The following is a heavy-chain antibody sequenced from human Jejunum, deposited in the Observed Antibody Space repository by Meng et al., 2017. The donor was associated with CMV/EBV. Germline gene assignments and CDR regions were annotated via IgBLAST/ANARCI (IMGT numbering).Heavy chain of an antibody. V-gene: IGHV3-30-3*01. CDR2: VSYDGGNT. D-gene: IGHD2-8*01. Sequence: AASGFTFSAYTIHLVRQAPGKGLEWVAVVSYDGGNTYYADSVKGRFTISRDNAKNSLYLQMNSLRVEDTAVYYCARGGVPYGMDVWGQGTTVTVSS. CDR1: GFTFSAYT. J-gene: IGHJ6*02. CDR3: ARGGVPYGMDV.